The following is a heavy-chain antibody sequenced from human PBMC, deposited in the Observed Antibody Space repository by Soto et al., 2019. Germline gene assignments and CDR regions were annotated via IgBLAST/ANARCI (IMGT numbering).Heavy chain of an antibody. CDR3: ARAHRGWFSP. Sequence: PSQTLSLTCTVSGGSISSYYWSWIRQPPGKGLEWIGYIYYSGSTNYNPYLKSRVTISVDTSKNQFSLKLSSVTAADTAVYYCARAHRGWFSPGGQGTLVTVSS. CDR1: GGSISSYY. D-gene: IGHD1-26*01. V-gene: IGHV4-59*01. CDR2: IYYSGST. J-gene: IGHJ5*02.